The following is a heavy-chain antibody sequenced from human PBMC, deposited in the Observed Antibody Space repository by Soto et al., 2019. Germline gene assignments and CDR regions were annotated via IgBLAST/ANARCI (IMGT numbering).Heavy chain of an antibody. V-gene: IGHV3-23*01. Sequence: GGSLRLSCAASGFTFSSYAMNWVRKASGKGLEWVSGISDNGGSTNYVDSVKGRFTISRDNSKNTLYLQMNSLRAEDTAIFYCARDRIAVAGTCGYWGRGTLVTVSS. CDR2: ISDNGGST. D-gene: IGHD6-19*01. J-gene: IGHJ4*02. CDR3: ARDRIAVAGTCGY. CDR1: GFTFSSYA.